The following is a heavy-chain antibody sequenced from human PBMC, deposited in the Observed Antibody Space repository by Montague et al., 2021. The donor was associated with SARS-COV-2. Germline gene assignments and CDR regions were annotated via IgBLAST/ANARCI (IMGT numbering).Heavy chain of an antibody. CDR2: FNYTGSN. CDR1: GGSFSEYY. V-gene: IGHV4-34*01. Sequence: SETLSLTCTVVGGSFSEYYWTWIRQSPGKGLEWIGEFNYTGSNNYNPTLKSRVTISVDTSKKHFFLKLISMTAAETAIYYCARGLLRYFCDWGQGTTVTVSS. J-gene: IGHJ6*02. CDR3: ARGLLRYFCD. D-gene: IGHD3-9*01.